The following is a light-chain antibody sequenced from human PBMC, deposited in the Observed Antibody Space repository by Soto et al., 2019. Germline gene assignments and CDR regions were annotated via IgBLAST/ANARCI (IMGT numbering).Light chain of an antibody. J-gene: IGLJ2*01. CDR3: SSYTSSSTQ. CDR1: SSDVGGYNY. Sequence: QAVVTQPASVSGSPGQSITISCTGTSSDVGGYNYVSWYQQHPGKAPKLMIYEVSNRPSGVSNRFSGSKSGNTASLTISGLQAEDEADYYCSSYTSSSTQFGGGTKLTVL. CDR2: EVS. V-gene: IGLV2-14*01.